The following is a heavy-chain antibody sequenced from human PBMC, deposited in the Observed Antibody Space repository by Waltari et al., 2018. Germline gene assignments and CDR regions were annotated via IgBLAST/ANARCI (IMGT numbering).Heavy chain of an antibody. CDR2: IRNKAYGGTT. CDR1: GFTFGDYA. CDR3: TRGWYGGSFLFDY. V-gene: IGHV3-49*03. D-gene: IGHD1-26*01. Sequence: EVQLVESGGGLVQPGRSLRLSCTASGFTFGDYAMNWFSQAPGKGLEWVSYIRNKAYGGTTEYAASVKGRFTISRDDSKSIAYLQMSSLKTEDTAVYFCTRGWYGGSFLFDYWGQGTLVSVSS. J-gene: IGHJ4*02.